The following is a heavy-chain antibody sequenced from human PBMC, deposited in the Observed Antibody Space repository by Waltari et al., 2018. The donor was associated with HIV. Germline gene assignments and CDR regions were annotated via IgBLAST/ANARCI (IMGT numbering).Heavy chain of an antibody. J-gene: IGHJ6*02. V-gene: IGHV1-69*06. CDR3: ARDHGGGAAAGGPPYQYYLDV. CDR2: ILPVLVGTT. D-gene: IGHD3-16*01. Sequence: QVRLVQSAAEVKESGSSVKVSCKASGGNINDYAFSWVRKAPGQGFEWMGGILPVLVGTTNYAQKFQDTVTSTADTSTNTVYMALSSLRSDDTALYYCARDHGGGAAAGGPPYQYYLDVWGQGTSVTVSS. CDR1: GGNINDYA.